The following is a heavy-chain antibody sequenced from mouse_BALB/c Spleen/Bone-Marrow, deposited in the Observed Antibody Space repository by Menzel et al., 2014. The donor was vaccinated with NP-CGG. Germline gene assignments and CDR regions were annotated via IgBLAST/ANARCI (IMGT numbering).Heavy chain of an antibody. V-gene: IGHV1S130*01. Sequence: QVQLQQSGSVLVRPGASVKLSCKASGYTFTSSWMHWAKQRPGQGLEWIGEIHPNSGNTNYNEKFKGKATLTVDTSSSTAYVDLSSLTAEDSAVYYWARHHRYAYYFDFWGQGTPLTVSS. CDR1: GYTFTSSW. D-gene: IGHD2-14*01. CDR3: ARHHRYAYYFDF. CDR2: IHPNSGNT. J-gene: IGHJ2*01.